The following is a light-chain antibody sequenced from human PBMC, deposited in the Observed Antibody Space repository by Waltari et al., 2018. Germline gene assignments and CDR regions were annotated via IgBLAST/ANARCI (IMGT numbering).Light chain of an antibody. J-gene: IGKJ1*01. CDR3: QQYNSYSRT. Sequence: IQMNQSPSTMSASEEERVTITCRASQSISSWLVWYQQKPGKARKHLIYKAPSLESRVPSRFSGSESGTEFTLTISSLQPDDFATYYCQQYNSYSRTFGQGTKVEIK. CDR2: KAP. V-gene: IGKV1-5*03. CDR1: QSISSW.